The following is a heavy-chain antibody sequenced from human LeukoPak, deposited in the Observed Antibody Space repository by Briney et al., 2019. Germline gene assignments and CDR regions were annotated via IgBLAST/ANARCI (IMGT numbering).Heavy chain of an antibody. Sequence: GGSLRLSCAASGFTFTSYGTHWVRQAPGKGLEWVSLILYDGSNKYYGDSVKGRFTISRDNSRNTLYLQMDSLRAEDTAVYYCAKDAYCSSTRCYGNWYFDLWGRGTQVTVSA. D-gene: IGHD2-2*01. CDR3: AKDAYCSSTRCYGNWYFDL. CDR1: GFTFTSYG. CDR2: ILYDGSNK. J-gene: IGHJ2*01. V-gene: IGHV3-30*02.